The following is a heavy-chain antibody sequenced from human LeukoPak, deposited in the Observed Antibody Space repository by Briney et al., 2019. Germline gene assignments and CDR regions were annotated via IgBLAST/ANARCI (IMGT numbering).Heavy chain of an antibody. V-gene: IGHV3-23*01. CDR2: ISGSGGST. CDR3: ANQGDWTYGLFDY. D-gene: IGHD2-21*02. CDR1: GFTFSSYA. Sequence: GGSLRLSCAASGFTFSSYAMSWVRQAPGKGLEWVSAISGSGGSTYYADSVKGRFTTSRDNSKNTLYLQMNSLRAEDTAVYYCANQGDWTYGLFDYWGQGTLVTVSS. J-gene: IGHJ4*02.